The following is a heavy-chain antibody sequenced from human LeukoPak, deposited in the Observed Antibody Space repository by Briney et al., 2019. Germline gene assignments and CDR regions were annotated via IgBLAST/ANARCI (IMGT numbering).Heavy chain of an antibody. D-gene: IGHD1-1*01. J-gene: IGHJ4*02. Sequence: QSGGSLRLSCAASGFTVSSNYMSWVRQAPGKGLEWVAFISSDGTKKDYADSLKGRFTISRDNSKNTLFLQMNSLTAEDTAAYYCAKAMPSDDGVFDYWGQGTPVIVSS. CDR2: ISSDGTKK. CDR1: GFTVSSNY. V-gene: IGHV3-30*18. CDR3: AKAMPSDDGVFDY.